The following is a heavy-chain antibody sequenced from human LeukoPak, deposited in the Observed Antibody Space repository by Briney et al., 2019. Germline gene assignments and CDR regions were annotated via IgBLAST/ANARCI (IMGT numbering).Heavy chain of an antibody. CDR2: IYYSGST. CDR1: GGSISSSSYY. V-gene: IGHV4-39*07. D-gene: IGHD6-6*01. Sequence: PSETLSLTCTVSGGSISSSSYYWGWIRQPPGKGLEWIGSIYYSGSTYYNPSLKSRVTISVDTSKNQFSLKLSSVTAADTAVYYCAREGKLYSSSPNFDYWGQGTLVTVSS. CDR3: AREGKLYSSSPNFDY. J-gene: IGHJ4*02.